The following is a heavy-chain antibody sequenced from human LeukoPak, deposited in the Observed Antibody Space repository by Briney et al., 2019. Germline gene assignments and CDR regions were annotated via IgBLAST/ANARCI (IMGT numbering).Heavy chain of an antibody. CDR1: GFTFRNAW. Sequence: PRGSLRLSCAASGFTFRNAWMSSVPHAPRKGLEWGCRIKSKTDGGTTDYAATVKGRFTISRDDSKNTVYLQMNRLKTEDTAVYNCATVVRVSSKVWYYYGMDVWGQGTTVTVSS. CDR3: ATVVRVSSKVWYYYGMDV. J-gene: IGHJ6*02. D-gene: IGHD3-22*01. CDR2: IKSKTDGGTT. V-gene: IGHV3-15*01.